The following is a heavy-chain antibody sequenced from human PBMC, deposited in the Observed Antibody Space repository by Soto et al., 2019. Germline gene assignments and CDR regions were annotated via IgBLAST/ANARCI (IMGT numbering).Heavy chain of an antibody. V-gene: IGHV1-69*02. J-gene: IGHJ6*02. D-gene: IGHD2-15*01. CDR2: ITPFLNIT. Sequence: QVQLVQSGAEVKKPGSSVKISCKASGGTFSSYMISWVRQAPGQGLEWMGKITPFLNITDYAQSFQGIATITADKSTTTAYMELSSLRSADSAVYYCANILLTIENYPYHYGIDIWGQGTTVTVSS. CDR1: GGTFSSYM. CDR3: ANILLTIENYPYHYGIDI.